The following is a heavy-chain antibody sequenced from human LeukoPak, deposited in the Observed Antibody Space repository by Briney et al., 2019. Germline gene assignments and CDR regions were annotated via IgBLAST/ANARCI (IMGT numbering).Heavy chain of an antibody. Sequence: GSSVKVSCKASGGTFSSYAISWVRQAPGQGLEWMGRIIPILGIANYAQKFQGRVTITADKSTGTAYMELSSLRSEDTAVYYCATYGDTSELDYWGQGTLVTVSS. J-gene: IGHJ4*02. CDR1: GGTFSSYA. D-gene: IGHD4-17*01. CDR3: ATYGDTSELDY. V-gene: IGHV1-69*04. CDR2: IIPILGIA.